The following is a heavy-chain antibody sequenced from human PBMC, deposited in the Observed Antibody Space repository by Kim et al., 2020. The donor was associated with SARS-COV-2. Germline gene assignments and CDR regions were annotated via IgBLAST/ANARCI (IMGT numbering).Heavy chain of an antibody. J-gene: IGHJ6*02. CDR3: ESRSLGHHTVSRRAQNLYYDMDV. Sequence: GESLQISCKGSGYSFTSYWIGWVRQMPGKGLEWMGIIYPGDSDTRYSPSFQGQVTISADKSISTAYLQWSSLKASDTAMYYCESRSLGHHTVSRRAQNLYYDMDVWGQGTPVTVSS. D-gene: IGHD2-8*02. CDR2: IYPGDSDT. CDR1: GYSFTSYW. V-gene: IGHV5-51*01.